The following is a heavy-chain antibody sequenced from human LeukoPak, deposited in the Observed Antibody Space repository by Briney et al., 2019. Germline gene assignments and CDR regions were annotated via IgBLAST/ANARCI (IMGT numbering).Heavy chain of an antibody. V-gene: IGHV4-34*01. D-gene: IGHD3-22*01. CDR3: ARGPIPYYYDSSGYYFPY. CDR1: GGSFSDYY. Sequence: SSETLSLTCAVYGGSFSDYYWSWIRQPPGKGLEWIGEINHSGSTNYNPSLKSRVTISVDTSKNQFSLKLSSVTAADTAVYYCARGPIPYYYDSSGYYFPYWGQGTLVTVSS. CDR2: INHSGST. J-gene: IGHJ4*02.